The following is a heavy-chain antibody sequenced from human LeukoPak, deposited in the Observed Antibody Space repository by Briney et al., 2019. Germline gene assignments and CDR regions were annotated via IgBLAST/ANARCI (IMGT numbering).Heavy chain of an antibody. J-gene: IGHJ4*02. CDR1: GGSFSGYY. D-gene: IGHD3-22*01. CDR2: INHSGST. Sequence: KPSETLSLTCAVYGGSFSGYYWSWIRQPPGKGLEWIGEINHSGSTNYNPSPKSRVTISVDTSKNQFSLKLSSVTAADTAVYYCARFPRYDSSGYYYNYFDYWGQGTLVTVSS. CDR3: ARFPRYDSSGYYYNYFDY. V-gene: IGHV4-34*01.